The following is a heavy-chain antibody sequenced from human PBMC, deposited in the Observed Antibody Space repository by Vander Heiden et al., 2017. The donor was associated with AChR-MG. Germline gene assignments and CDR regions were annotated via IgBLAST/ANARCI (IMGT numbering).Heavy chain of an antibody. Sequence: QVQLVQSGAEVQKPGSSVKVSCKAPGGTFRRYAITWARQAPGQGLEWMGGIIPIFGTANYARKFQGRVTITADESTSTAYMELSSLRSEDTAVYYCARDIVVETYYYYGMDVWVLYGMDVWGQGTTVTVSS. V-gene: IGHV1-69*01. D-gene: IGHD4-17*01. CDR1: GGTFRRYA. J-gene: IGHJ6*02. CDR3: ARDIVVETYYYYGMDVWVLYGMDV. CDR2: IIPIFGTA.